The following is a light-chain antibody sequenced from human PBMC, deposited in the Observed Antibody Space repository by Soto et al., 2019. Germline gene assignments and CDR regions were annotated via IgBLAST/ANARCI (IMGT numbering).Light chain of an antibody. V-gene: IGKV1-5*03. J-gene: IGKJ1*01. Sequence: DIQMTQSPSTLSASVGDRVTITCRASQSINNYLAWYQQKPGKAPKLLNYKASTLKSGVPSSFIGSGSGKEFPLSISSLHPDDFATYSFQQDESFPRTFGQGTKVEIK. CDR3: QQDESFPRT. CDR1: QSINNY. CDR2: KAS.